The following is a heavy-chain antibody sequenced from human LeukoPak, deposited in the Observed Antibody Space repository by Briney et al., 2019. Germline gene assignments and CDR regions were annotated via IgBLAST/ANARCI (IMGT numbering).Heavy chain of an antibody. CDR2: ISDSGGST. J-gene: IGHJ4*02. CDR1: GFTFITYA. V-gene: IGHV3-23*01. D-gene: IGHD3-16*01. Sequence: GGSLRLSCSASGFTFITYAMSWVRQAPGKGREWVSGISDSGGSTSYAHSVKGRFTISRDNSKNTLYLQMNSLRAEDTAVYYCAKAGTLGPFDYWGQGTLVTVSS. CDR3: AKAGTLGPFDY.